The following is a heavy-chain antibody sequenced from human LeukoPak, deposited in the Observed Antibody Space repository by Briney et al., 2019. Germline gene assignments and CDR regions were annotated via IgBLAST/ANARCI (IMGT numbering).Heavy chain of an antibody. D-gene: IGHD3-10*01. CDR3: ARDLSPVVRASPMGY. CDR2: INSDGSST. J-gene: IGHJ4*02. Sequence: PGGSLRLSCAASGFTFSSYWVNWVRQAPGKGLVWVSRINSDGSSTSYADSVKGRFTISRDNAKNTLYLQMNSLRDEDTAVYYCARDLSPVVRASPMGYWGQGTLVTVSS. CDR1: GFTFSSYW. V-gene: IGHV3-74*01.